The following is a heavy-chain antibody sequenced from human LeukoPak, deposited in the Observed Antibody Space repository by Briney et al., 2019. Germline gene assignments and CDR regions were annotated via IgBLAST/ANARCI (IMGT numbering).Heavy chain of an antibody. CDR1: GFTLSGAW. CDR3: ARHVGISF. V-gene: IGHV3-7*01. Sequence: PGGSLRLSCTASGFTLSGAWMTWLRQAPGQGLKWVANIREDGTEKNYEASVKGRFTIYRDNAKNSLFLQMSNLRDDDTAIYYCARHVGISFWGQGTLVTVSS. CDR2: IREDGTEK. J-gene: IGHJ4*02. D-gene: IGHD7-27*01.